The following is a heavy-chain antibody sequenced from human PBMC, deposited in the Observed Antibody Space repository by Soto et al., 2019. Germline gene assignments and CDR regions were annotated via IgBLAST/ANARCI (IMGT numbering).Heavy chain of an antibody. CDR3: VTDYMRGRDY. CDR2: INAGPGDT. CDR1: GYSFISYG. D-gene: IGHD4-4*01. Sequence: QLMQSGADVRIPGASMRISCKTSGYSFISYGIHWVRQAPGLRPEWMGWINAGPGDTQYSQSFQGRVTITRDTSASTVYMEMRSLKIEDTSRYYCVTDYMRGRDYWGQGTSVTVSA. V-gene: IGHV1-3*01. J-gene: IGHJ4*02.